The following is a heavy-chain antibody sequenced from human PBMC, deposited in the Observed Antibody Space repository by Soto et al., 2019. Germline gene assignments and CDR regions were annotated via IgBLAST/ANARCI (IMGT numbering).Heavy chain of an antibody. V-gene: IGHV3-21*01. CDR3: ARDYYDSSGYLAPLDY. CDR2: ISSSSSYI. Sequence: MNXVRXAPXXGLEWVSSISSSSSYIYYADSVKGRFTISRDNAKNSLYLQMNSLRAEDTAVYYCARDYYDSSGYLAPLDYWGQGTLVTVSS. J-gene: IGHJ4*02. D-gene: IGHD3-22*01.